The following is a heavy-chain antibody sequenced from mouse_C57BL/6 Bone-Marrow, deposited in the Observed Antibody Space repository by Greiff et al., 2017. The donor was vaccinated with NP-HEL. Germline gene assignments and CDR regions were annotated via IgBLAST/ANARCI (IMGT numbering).Heavy chain of an antibody. Sequence: VQLQESGAELVRPGTSVKMSCKASGYTFTNYWIGWAKRRPGHGLEWIGDIYPGGGYTNYNEKFKGKATLTADKSSSTAYMQFSSLTSEDSAIYYSARGLLRNYFDYWGQGTTLTVSS. D-gene: IGHD1-1*01. CDR2: IYPGGGYT. J-gene: IGHJ2*01. V-gene: IGHV1-63*01. CDR1: GYTFTNYW. CDR3: ARGLLRNYFDY.